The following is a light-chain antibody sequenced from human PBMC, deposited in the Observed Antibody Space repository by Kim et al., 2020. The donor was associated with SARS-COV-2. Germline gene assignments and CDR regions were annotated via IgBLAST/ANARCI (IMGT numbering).Light chain of an antibody. CDR1: QSVSNY. V-gene: IGKV3-11*01. J-gene: IGKJ4*01. CDR3: QQRSNWPPALT. Sequence: PGERANLSCRASQSVSNYLAWYQQKPGQAPRLLIYDASNRATGIPDRFSGSGSGTDFTLTISSLESEDFAVYYCQQRSNWPPALTFGGGTKVDIK. CDR2: DAS.